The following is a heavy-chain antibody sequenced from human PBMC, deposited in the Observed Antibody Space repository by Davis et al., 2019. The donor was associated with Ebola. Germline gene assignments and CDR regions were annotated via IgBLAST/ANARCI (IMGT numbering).Heavy chain of an antibody. D-gene: IGHD3-9*01. CDR2: ISAYNGNT. J-gene: IGHJ6*02. CDR3: ARSRGWLFLYGMDV. CDR1: GYTFTSYG. Sequence: ASVKVSCKASGYTFTSYGISWVRQAPGQGLEWMGWISAYNGNTNYAQKLQGRVTMTRDASISTAYMELSSLTSEDTAVYYCARSRGWLFLYGMDVWGQGTTVTVSS. V-gene: IGHV1-18*01.